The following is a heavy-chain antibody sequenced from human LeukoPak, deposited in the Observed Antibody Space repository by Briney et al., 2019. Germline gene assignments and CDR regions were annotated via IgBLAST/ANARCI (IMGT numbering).Heavy chain of an antibody. D-gene: IGHD3-22*01. V-gene: IGHV3-74*01. CDR1: GSYW. CDR3: ARSGYYYDSSDLIDY. CDR2: INSDGSWT. J-gene: IGHJ4*02. Sequence: PGGSLRLSCAASGSYWMHWVRQAPGKGLVWVSHINSDGSWTSYADSVKGRFTISRDNAKNTLYLQMNSLRAEDTAVYYCARSGYYYDSSDLIDYWGQGTLVTVSS.